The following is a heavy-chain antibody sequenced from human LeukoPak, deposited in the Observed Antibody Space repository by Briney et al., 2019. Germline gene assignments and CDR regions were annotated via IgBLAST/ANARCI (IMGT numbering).Heavy chain of an antibody. V-gene: IGHV4-4*07. Sequence: SETLSLTCTVSGGSISSYYWSWIRQPAGKGLEWIGRIYTSGSTNYNPSPKSRVTMSVDTSKNQFSLKLSSVTAADTAVYYCARDGVVATITGGNWFDPWGQGTLVTVSS. CDR2: IYTSGST. J-gene: IGHJ5*02. D-gene: IGHD5-12*01. CDR1: GGSISSYY. CDR3: ARDGVVATITGGNWFDP.